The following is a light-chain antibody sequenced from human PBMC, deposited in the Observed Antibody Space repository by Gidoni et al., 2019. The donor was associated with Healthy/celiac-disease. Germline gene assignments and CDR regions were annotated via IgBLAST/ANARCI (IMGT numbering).Light chain of an antibody. V-gene: IGKV1-9*01. CDR2: AAS. Sequence: DIQLTHSPSFLSASGGDRVTITCRASQGISSYLAWYQQKPGKAPKLLIYAASTLQSGVPSRFSGSGSGTEFTLTISSLQPEDFATYYCQQLNSYPPYTFGQGTKLEIK. J-gene: IGKJ2*01. CDR1: QGISSY. CDR3: QQLNSYPPYT.